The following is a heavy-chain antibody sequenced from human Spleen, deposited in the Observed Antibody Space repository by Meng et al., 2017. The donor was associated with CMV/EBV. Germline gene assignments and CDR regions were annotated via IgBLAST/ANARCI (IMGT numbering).Heavy chain of an antibody. V-gene: IGHV3-30*04. D-gene: IGHD4/OR15-4a*01. Sequence: LACAASGFTFSSYAMDWVRQAPGKGLEWVAVISYDGSNKYYADSVKGRFTISRDNSKNTLYLQMNSLTPEDTAVYYCARGDFGTFDYWGQGTLVTVSS. J-gene: IGHJ4*02. CDR3: ARGDFGTFDY. CDR2: ISYDGSNK. CDR1: GFTFSSYA.